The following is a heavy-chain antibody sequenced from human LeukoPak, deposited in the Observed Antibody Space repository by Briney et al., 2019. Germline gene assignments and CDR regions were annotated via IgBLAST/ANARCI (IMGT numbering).Heavy chain of an antibody. CDR1: GGSISSGDYY. CDR3: ARERGRDGYNWVLDY. D-gene: IGHD5-24*01. V-gene: IGHV4-30-4*01. Sequence: SQTLSLTCTVSGGSISSGDYYWSWIRQPPGKGLEWIGYIYYSGSTYYNPSLKSRVTISVDTSKNQFSLKLSSVTAADTAVYYCARERGRDGYNWVLDYWGQGTLVTVSS. J-gene: IGHJ4*02. CDR2: IYYSGST.